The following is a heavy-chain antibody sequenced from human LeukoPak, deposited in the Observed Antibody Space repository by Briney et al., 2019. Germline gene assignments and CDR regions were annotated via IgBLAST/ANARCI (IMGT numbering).Heavy chain of an antibody. V-gene: IGHV4-39*01. Sequence: PSETLSLTCTVSGGSISSSSYYWGWIRQPPGKGLEWIGSIYYSGSTYYNPSLKSRVTISVDTSKNQFSLKLSSVTAADMAVYYCASSEPFPYYDILTGYYNPTRPFDYWGQGTLVTVSS. CDR2: IYYSGST. J-gene: IGHJ4*02. D-gene: IGHD3-9*01. CDR1: GGSISSSSYY. CDR3: ASSEPFPYYDILTGYYNPTRPFDY.